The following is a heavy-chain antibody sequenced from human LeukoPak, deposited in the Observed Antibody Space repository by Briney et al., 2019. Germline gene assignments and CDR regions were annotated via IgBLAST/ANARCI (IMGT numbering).Heavy chain of an antibody. CDR2: INHSGST. Sequence: PSETLSLTCAVYGGSFSGYYWSWIRQPPGKGLEWIGEINHSGSTNYNPSLKSRATISVDTSKNQFSLKLSSVTAADTAVYYCARGPSVPLFFFDYWGQGTLVTVSS. V-gene: IGHV4-34*01. CDR3: ARGPSVPLFFFDY. CDR1: GGSFSGYY. J-gene: IGHJ4*02. D-gene: IGHD2-2*01.